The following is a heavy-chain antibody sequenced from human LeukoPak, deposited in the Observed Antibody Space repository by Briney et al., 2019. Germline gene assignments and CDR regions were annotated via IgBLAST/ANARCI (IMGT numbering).Heavy chain of an antibody. Sequence: SETLSLTCTVSGGSISSYYWSWIRQPPGKGLEWIGYIYYSGSTNYNPSLKSRVTISVDTSKNQFSLKLSSVTAADTAVYYCARDYPTRTYDSSGYCDAFDIWGQGTMVTVSS. J-gene: IGHJ3*02. D-gene: IGHD3-22*01. CDR3: ARDYPTRTYDSSGYCDAFDI. CDR2: IYYSGST. CDR1: GGSISSYY. V-gene: IGHV4-59*01.